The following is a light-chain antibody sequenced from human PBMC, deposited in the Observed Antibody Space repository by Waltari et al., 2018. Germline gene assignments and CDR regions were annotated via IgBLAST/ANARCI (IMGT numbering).Light chain of an antibody. J-gene: IGLJ2*01. CDR1: SSDVGGYNF. CDR3: SSYTSSSTRGVV. V-gene: IGLV2-14*01. CDR2: DVT. Sequence: QSALTQPASVSGSPGQSIILSCTGTSSDVGGYNFFSWYQQHPGKAPKLMIYDVTKRPSGVSDRFSGSKSGNTASLTISGLQAEDEADYYCSSYTSSSTRGVVFGGGTKVTVI.